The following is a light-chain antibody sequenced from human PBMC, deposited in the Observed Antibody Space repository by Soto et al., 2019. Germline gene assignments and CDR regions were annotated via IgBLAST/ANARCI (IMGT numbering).Light chain of an antibody. CDR1: QSVSNN. V-gene: IGKV3-15*01. CDR2: GAS. J-gene: IGKJ2*01. CDR3: QQYNNWPPYT. Sequence: EIVMTQSPATLSVSPGERATLSCRASQSVSNNLAWYQQKPGQAPRLLIYGASYRATGIPARFSGSGSGTEFTLIISSLQSEDFAVYYCQQYNNWPPYTFGQGTKLEIK.